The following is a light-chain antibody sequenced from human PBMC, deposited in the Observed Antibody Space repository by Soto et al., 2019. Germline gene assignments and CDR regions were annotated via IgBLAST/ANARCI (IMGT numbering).Light chain of an antibody. CDR1: SSDVGGYNY. CDR3: SSYSSNNTVL. V-gene: IGLV2-14*01. J-gene: IGLJ2*01. Sequence: QSALTQPASVSGSPGQSITISCTGTSSDVGGYNYVSWYQQHPVKAPKLIIFEIRNRPSGVSDRFSGSKSGNTASLTISGLQPADEADYYCSSYSSNNTVLFGGGTNVTVL. CDR2: EIR.